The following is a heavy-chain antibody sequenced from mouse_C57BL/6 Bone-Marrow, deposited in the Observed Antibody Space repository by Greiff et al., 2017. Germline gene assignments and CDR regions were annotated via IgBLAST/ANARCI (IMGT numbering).Heavy chain of an antibody. Sequence: VQLQQPGAELVMPGASVKLSCKASGYTFTSYWMHWVKQRPGQGLEWIGEIDPSDSDTNYNQKFKGKSTLTVDKSSSTAYMQLSSLTSEDSAVYNCAKEGGCAMDYWGQGTSVTVSS. D-gene: IGHD3-3*01. CDR2: IDPSDSDT. V-gene: IGHV1-69*01. CDR1: GYTFTSYW. J-gene: IGHJ4*01. CDR3: AKEGGCAMDY.